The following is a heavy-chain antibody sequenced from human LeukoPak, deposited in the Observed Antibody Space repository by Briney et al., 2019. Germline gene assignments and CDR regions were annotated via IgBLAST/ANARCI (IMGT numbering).Heavy chain of an antibody. V-gene: IGHV3-21*01. CDR3: ARDDGRTVDYGMDV. D-gene: IGHD4-17*01. CDR2: ISSSSSYI. Sequence: GGSLRLSCAASGFTFSSYSMNWVRQAPGKGLEWASSISSSSSYIYYADSVKGRFTISRDNAKNSLYLQMNSLRAEDTAVYYCARDDGRTVDYGMDVWGQGTTVTVSS. CDR1: GFTFSSYS. J-gene: IGHJ6*02.